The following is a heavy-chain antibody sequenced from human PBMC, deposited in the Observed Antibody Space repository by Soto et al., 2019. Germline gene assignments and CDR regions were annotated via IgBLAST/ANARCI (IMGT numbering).Heavy chain of an antibody. V-gene: IGHV3-53*01. CDR1: GFTVSSHY. J-gene: IGHJ4*02. CDR2: IYSGGST. Sequence: EVQLVESGGGLIQPGGSLRLSCTASGFTVSSHYMSWVRQAPGKGLEWVSVIYSGGSTYYADSVKGRFTISRDSSKNTLYLQMNSLRAEDTAVYYCARFSGYTNYYFDYWGQGTLVTVSS. D-gene: IGHD5-18*01. CDR3: ARFSGYTNYYFDY.